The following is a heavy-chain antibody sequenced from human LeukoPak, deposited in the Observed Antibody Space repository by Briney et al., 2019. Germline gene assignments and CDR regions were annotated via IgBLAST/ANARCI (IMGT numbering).Heavy chain of an antibody. CDR1: GYTFTSYG. D-gene: IGHD6-19*01. CDR2: ISAYNGNT. J-gene: IGHJ6*02. CDR3: ARDSAYLGIAVAGTEYYYGMDV. Sequence: ASVTVSCKASGYTFTSYGISWVRQAPGQGLEWMGWISAYNGNTNYAQKLQGRVTMTTDTSTSTAYMELRSLRSDDTAVYYCARDSAYLGIAVAGTEYYYGMDVWGQGTTVTVSS. V-gene: IGHV1-18*01.